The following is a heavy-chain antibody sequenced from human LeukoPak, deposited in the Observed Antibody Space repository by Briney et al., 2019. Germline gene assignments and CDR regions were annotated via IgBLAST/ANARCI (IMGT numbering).Heavy chain of an antibody. V-gene: IGHV4-34*01. CDR1: GESFSGYY. Sequence: PSETLSLTCAVYGESFSGYYRSWIRQPPGKGLEWIGEINHNGSTDYNPSLKSRVTISVDTSKNQFSLKLSSVTAADTAVYYCARGRPPRQQLASVGYYYYGMDVWGKGTRVTVSS. CDR2: INHNGST. CDR3: ARGRPPRQQLASVGYYYYGMDV. D-gene: IGHD6-13*01. J-gene: IGHJ6*04.